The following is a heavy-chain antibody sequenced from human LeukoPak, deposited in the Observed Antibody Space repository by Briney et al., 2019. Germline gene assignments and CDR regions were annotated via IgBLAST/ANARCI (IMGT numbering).Heavy chain of an antibody. J-gene: IGHJ4*02. Sequence: SETLSLTCAVYGGSFSGYYWSWSRQPPGKGLEWIGEINHSGSTNYNPSLKSRVTISVDTSKNQFSLKLSSVTAADTAVYYCARKDRGYSYGNSDWGQGTLVTVSS. D-gene: IGHD5-18*01. V-gene: IGHV4-34*01. CDR1: GGSFSGYY. CDR3: ARKDRGYSYGNSD. CDR2: INHSGST.